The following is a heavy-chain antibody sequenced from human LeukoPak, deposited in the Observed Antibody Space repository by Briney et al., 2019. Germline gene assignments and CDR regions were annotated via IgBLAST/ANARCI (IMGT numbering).Heavy chain of an antibody. CDR1: GGTFSSYA. CDR3: ARDADYYDTWFDP. Sequence: ASVKVSCKASGGTFSSYAISWVRQAPGQGLEWMGWINPNSGGTNYAQKFQGRVTMTRDTSISTAYMELSRLRSDDTAVYYCARDADYYDTWFDPWGQGTLVTVSS. V-gene: IGHV1-2*02. J-gene: IGHJ5*02. D-gene: IGHD3-22*01. CDR2: INPNSGGT.